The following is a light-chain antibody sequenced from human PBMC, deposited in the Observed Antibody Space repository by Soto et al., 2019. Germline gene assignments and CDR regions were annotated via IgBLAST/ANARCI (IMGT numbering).Light chain of an antibody. V-gene: IGKV3-20*01. J-gene: IGKJ5*01. CDR2: DAS. CDR1: QTVTNDY. Sequence: EVVLTQSPGTLSLSPGERVTLSCRASQTVTNDYLAWYQQKDGQAPRILIYDASTRATGVPDRFSGSWSGPEYTLTITRLEPEDFAVYSGQQYGFSPISFGQGTRLELK. CDR3: QQYGFSPIS.